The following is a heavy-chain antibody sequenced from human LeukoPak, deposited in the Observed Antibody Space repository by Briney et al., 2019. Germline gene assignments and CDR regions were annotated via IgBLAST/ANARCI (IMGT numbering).Heavy chain of an antibody. CDR1: GYTFTGYY. CDR3: ARAGERYHCSSTSCYTRYAFDI. V-gene: IGHV1-2*02. D-gene: IGHD2-2*02. CDR2: INPNSGGT. Sequence: ASVKVSCKASGYTFTGYYMHWVRQAPGQGLEWMGWINPNSGGTNYAQKFQGRVTMTRDTSISTAYMELSRLRSDDTAVYYCARAGERYHCSSTSCYTRYAFDIWGQGTMVTVSS. J-gene: IGHJ3*02.